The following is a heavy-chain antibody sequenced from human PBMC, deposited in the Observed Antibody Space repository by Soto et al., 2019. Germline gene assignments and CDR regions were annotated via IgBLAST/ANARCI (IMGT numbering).Heavy chain of an antibody. CDR2: ISGSGGST. CDR3: EKDSVFDFCSCSHFDY. V-gene: IGHV3-23*01. CDR1: GLTFSSYA. D-gene: IGHD2-2*01. J-gene: IGHJ4*02. Sequence: PGGSLRLSCSASGLTFSSYAMSWVRQAPGKGLEWVSAISGSGGSTYYADPVKGRFTISRDNSKNTLYLQMNSLSAEDTAVYYCEKDSVFDFCSCSHFDYWGQGTLVTVSS.